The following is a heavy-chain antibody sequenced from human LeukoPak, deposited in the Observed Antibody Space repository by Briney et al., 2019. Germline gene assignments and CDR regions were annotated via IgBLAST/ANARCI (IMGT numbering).Heavy chain of an antibody. CDR2: VKGDGRTT. D-gene: IGHD5-18*01. V-gene: IGHV3-74*01. Sequence: YPGGSLRLSFAASGHTFSDFWMQSVRQPRGKGLVWVALVKGDGRTTIHADSVKGRFTISRDNAKNTWYLQMNSLRADDSGVYYCATGHSYGYDYWGQGVLVTVSS. CDR1: GHTFSDFW. J-gene: IGHJ4*02. CDR3: ATGHSYGYDY.